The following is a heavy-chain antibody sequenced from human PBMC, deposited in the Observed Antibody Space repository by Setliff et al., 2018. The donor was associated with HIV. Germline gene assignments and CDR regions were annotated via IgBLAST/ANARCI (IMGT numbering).Heavy chain of an antibody. CDR2: ISYDGSNK. J-gene: IGHJ4*02. CDR3: AKRGSRLLPSFFDY. Sequence: GGSLRLSCAASGFTFSSYGMHWVRQAPGKGLEWVAVISYDGSNKYYADSVKGRFTISRDNSKNTLYLQMNSLRAEDTAVYYCAKRGSRLLPSFFDYWGQGTLVTVSS. CDR1: GFTFSSYG. D-gene: IGHD3-16*01. V-gene: IGHV3-30*18.